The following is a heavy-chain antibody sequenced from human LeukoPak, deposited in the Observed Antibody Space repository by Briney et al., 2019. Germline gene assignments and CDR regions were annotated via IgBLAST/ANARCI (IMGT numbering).Heavy chain of an antibody. V-gene: IGHV3-23*01. Sequence: GGSLRLSCAASGFTFSSYAMNWVRRTPGKGLEWVSSITGNGRDTYYADSVKGRFTVSRDNSKNRVYLQMNTLRAEDTALYSCAKGLPASWSGAICYAFDYSGQETLITVSS. CDR3: AKGLPASWSGAICYAFDY. CDR2: ITGNGRDT. J-gene: IGHJ4*02. CDR1: GFTFSSYA. D-gene: IGHD2-15*01.